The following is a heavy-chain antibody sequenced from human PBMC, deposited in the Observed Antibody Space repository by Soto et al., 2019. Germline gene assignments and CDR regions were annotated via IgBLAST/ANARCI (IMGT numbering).Heavy chain of an antibody. D-gene: IGHD6-19*01. CDR3: ATGGGWLTDY. J-gene: IGHJ4*02. Sequence: QVQLQESGPRLVKPSETLSLTCTISGASISNHYCQWFRQPPGKGLEWIGYIHNTGGTKYNSSLKRPVTISLDTSKSQFFLKLTSVTVADTAVYYCATGGGWLTDYWGQGTLVTVSS. CDR1: GASISNHY. V-gene: IGHV4-59*11. CDR2: IHNTGGT.